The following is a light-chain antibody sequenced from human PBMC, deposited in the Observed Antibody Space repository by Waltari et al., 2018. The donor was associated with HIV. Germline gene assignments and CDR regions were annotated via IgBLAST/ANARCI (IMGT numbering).Light chain of an antibody. CDR1: SLRSSY. J-gene: IGLJ2*01. V-gene: IGLV3-19*01. CDR3: NSRDSSGNHVV. CDR2: GKN. Sequence: SSELTQDPAVSVALGQTVRITCQGDSLRSSYASWYQQKPGQAPVSVISGKNNRPSGIPDRFSGSSSGNTASLTITGAQAEDEADYYCNSRDSSGNHVVFGGGTKLTVL.